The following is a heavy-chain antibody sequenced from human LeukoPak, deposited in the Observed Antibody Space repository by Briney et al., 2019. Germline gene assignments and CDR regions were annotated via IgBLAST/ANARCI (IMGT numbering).Heavy chain of an antibody. J-gene: IGHJ3*02. CDR2: INTNTGNP. Sequence: VASVKVSCKASGYTFTSYAMNWVRQAPGQGLEWMGWINTNTGNPTYAQGFTGRFVFSLDTSVSTAYLQISSLKAEDTAVYYCAREIGSQGGDAFDIWGQGTMVTVSS. D-gene: IGHD3-10*01. CDR1: GYTFTSYA. V-gene: IGHV7-4-1*02. CDR3: AREIGSQGGDAFDI.